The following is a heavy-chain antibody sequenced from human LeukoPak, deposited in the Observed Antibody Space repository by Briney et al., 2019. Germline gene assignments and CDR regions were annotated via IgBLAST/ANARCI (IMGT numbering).Heavy chain of an antibody. Sequence: GESLKISCKGSGYSFTSYWIGWVRQMPGKGLEWMGIIYPGDSDARYSPSFQGQVTISADRSISTAYLQWSSLKASDTAMYYCARLLAPAGINWFDPWGQGTLVTVSS. CDR2: IYPGDSDA. V-gene: IGHV5-51*01. D-gene: IGHD2-2*01. CDR1: GYSFTSYW. CDR3: ARLLAPAGINWFDP. J-gene: IGHJ5*02.